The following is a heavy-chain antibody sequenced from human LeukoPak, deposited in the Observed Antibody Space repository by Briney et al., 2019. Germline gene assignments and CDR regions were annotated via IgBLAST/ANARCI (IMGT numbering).Heavy chain of an antibody. V-gene: IGHV3-49*04. D-gene: IGHD2-2*01. CDR3: IRAAGEYCSSTACYVRYFDY. CDR2: IRSKPYGGTT. CDR1: GFIFGDYA. Sequence: GGSLRLSCAASGFIFGDYAMSWVRQAPGRGLEWVGFIRSKPYGGTTESAASVKGRFTIARDDSQSIPYLQMKSLKTEDTAMYYCIRAAGEYCSSTACYVRYFDYWGQGPLVPVSS. J-gene: IGHJ4*02.